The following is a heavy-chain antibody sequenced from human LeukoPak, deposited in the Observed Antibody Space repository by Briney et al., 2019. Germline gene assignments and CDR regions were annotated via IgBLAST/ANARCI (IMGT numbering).Heavy chain of an antibody. CDR3: ARQVSGGSGSDWFDP. V-gene: IGHV4-59*01. J-gene: IGHJ5*02. CDR2: IYYSGST. CDR1: GGSISSYY. Sequence: SETLSLTCTVSGGSISSYYWSWIRQPTGKGLEGMGYIYYSGSTNYNPSLKSRVTISVDTSKNQFSLKLSSVTAADTAVYYCARQVSGGSGSDWFDPWGQGALVTVSS. D-gene: IGHD3-10*01.